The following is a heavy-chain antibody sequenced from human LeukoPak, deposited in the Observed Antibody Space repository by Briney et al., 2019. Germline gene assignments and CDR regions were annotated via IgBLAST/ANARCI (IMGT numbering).Heavy chain of an antibody. CDR2: LSYDGTIK. J-gene: IGHJ4*02. CDR3: ARDLVAGSPDYFDY. D-gene: IGHD6-19*01. CDR1: GFAFSSSP. V-gene: IGHV3-30-3*01. Sequence: GGSLRLSCVASGFAFSSSPMHWLRQAPGQGLEWVAVLSYDGTIKAYTDSVKGRFTISRDTSKNTLYLQMNSLRGEDTAVYYCARDLVAGSPDYFDYWGQGPLVSVSS.